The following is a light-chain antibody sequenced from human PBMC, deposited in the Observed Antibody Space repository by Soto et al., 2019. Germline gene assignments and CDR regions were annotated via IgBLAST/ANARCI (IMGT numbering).Light chain of an antibody. CDR3: QQTTSFPLT. J-gene: IGKJ4*01. CDR1: QGIVSW. V-gene: IGKV1-12*01. Sequence: DIQMTQSPSSVSASVGDRVTITCRASQGIVSWLAWYQQKPGKAPKLRIYAASNLQSGVPLRFSGSGSGTDFTLTISSLQPEDFATYYCQQTTSFPLTFGGGTKVEIK. CDR2: AAS.